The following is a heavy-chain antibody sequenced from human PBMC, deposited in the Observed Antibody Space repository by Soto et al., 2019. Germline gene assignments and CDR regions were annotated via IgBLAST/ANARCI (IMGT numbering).Heavy chain of an antibody. CDR1: GFTFSDYA. CDR3: AKGGRQWLVTSDFNY. V-gene: IGHV3-30*18. CDR2: VSHDGRNT. D-gene: IGHD6-19*01. J-gene: IGHJ4*02. Sequence: VQLVESGGGVVQPGRSLRLSCAASGFTFSDYAMHWVRQAPGKGLEWVAVVSHDGRNTHYADSVKGRFTISRDSSKNTVSLEMTSPRAEDTAVDYCAKGGRQWLVTSDFNYWGQGALVTVSS.